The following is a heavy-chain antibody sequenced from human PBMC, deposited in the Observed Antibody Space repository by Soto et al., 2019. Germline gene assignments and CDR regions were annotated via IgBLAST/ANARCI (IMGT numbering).Heavy chain of an antibody. D-gene: IGHD2-15*01. V-gene: IGHV3-30-3*01. CDR1: GFTFSSYA. Sequence: QVQLVESGGGVVQPGRSLRLSCAASGFTFSSYAMHWVRQAPGKGLEWVAVISYDGSNKYYADSVKGRFTISRDNSKNTLYLQMNSLRAEDTAVYYCARDGTPARGAFDIWGQGTMVTVSS. CDR2: ISYDGSNK. CDR3: ARDGTPARGAFDI. J-gene: IGHJ3*02.